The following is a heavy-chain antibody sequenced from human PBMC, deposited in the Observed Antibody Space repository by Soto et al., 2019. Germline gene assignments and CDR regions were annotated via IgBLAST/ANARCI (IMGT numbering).Heavy chain of an antibody. J-gene: IGHJ5*02. CDR2: INPNSGGT. CDR3: ARRGYSSSWHPPANNWFDP. CDR1: GYTFTGYY. V-gene: IGHV1-2*02. D-gene: IGHD6-13*01. Sequence: GASVKVSCKASGYTFTGYYMHWVRQAPGQGLEWMGWINPNSGGTNYAQKFQGRVTMTRDTSISTAYMELSRLRSDDTAVYYCARRGYSSSWHPPANNWFDPWGQGTLVTVSS.